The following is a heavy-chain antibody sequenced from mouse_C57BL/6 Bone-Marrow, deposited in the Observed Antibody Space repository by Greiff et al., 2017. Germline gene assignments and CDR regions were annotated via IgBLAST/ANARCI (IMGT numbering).Heavy chain of an antibody. V-gene: IGHV1-52*01. J-gene: IGHJ1*03. CDR3: ARIVDFYWYFDV. Sequence: VKLQESGPELVKPGASVKLSCKASGYTFTSYWMHWVKQRPIQGLEWIGNIDPSDSETHYNQKFKDKATLTVDKSSSTAYMQLSSLTSEDSAVYYCARIVDFYWYFDVWGTGTTVTVSS. CDR2: IDPSDSET. CDR1: GYTFTSYW.